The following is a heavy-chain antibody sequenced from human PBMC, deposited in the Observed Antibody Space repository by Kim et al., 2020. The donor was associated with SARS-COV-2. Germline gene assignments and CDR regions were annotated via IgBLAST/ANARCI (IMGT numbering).Heavy chain of an antibody. V-gene: IGHV4-59*13. CDR2: IYYSGST. CDR3: ARDSSSWSGWFDS. J-gene: IGHJ5*01. D-gene: IGHD6-13*01. CDR1: GGSISSYY. Sequence: SETLSLTCTVSGGSISSYYWSWIRQPPGKGLEWIGYIYYSGSTNYNPSLKSRVTISVDTSKNQFSLKLSSVTAADTAVYYCARDSSSWSGWFDSWGQGTL.